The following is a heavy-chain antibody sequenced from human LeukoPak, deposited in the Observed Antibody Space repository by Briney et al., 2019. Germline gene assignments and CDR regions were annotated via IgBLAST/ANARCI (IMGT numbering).Heavy chain of an antibody. CDR2: ISYDGSNK. D-gene: IGHD3-10*01. J-gene: IGHJ4*02. CDR3: ARAYYYGSGSYYTHSPLDY. V-gene: IGHV3-30-3*01. Sequence: QPGGSLRLSCVASEITLSSYAMHWVRQAPGKGLEWVAVISYDGSNKYYADSVKGRFTISRDNSKNTLYLQMNSLRAEDTAVYYCARAYYYGSGSYYTHSPLDYWGQGTLVTVSS. CDR1: EITLSSYA.